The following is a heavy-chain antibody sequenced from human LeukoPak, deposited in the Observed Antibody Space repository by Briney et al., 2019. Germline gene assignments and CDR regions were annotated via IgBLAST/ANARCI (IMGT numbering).Heavy chain of an antibody. CDR1: GYTFTSYY. D-gene: IGHD6-13*01. CDR3: ARDHSSSCQLLDY. Sequence: GASVKVSCKASGYTFTSYYMHWVRQAPGQGLEWMGIINPSGGSTNYAQKFQGRVTMTRDTPTSTVYMELRSLRSDDTAVYYCARDHSSSCQLLDYWGQGTLVTVSS. V-gene: IGHV1-46*01. CDR2: INPSGGST. J-gene: IGHJ4*02.